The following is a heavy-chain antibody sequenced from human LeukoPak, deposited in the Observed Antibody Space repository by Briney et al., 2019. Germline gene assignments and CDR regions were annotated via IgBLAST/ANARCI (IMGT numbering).Heavy chain of an antibody. D-gene: IGHD5-12*01. J-gene: IGHJ4*02. CDR3: AKGRGYSGYQKVDY. CDR2: IWYDGSNK. Sequence: GGSLRLSCAASGFTFSSYGMHWVRQAPGKGLEWVAVIWYDGSNKYYVDSVKGRFTISRDNSKNTLYLQMNSLRAEDTAVYYCAKGRGYSGYQKVDYWGQGTLVTVSS. V-gene: IGHV3-33*06. CDR1: GFTFSSYG.